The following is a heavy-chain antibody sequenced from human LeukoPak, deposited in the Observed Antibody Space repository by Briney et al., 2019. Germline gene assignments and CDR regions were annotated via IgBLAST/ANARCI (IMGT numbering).Heavy chain of an antibody. CDR3: AREDPGQLPTGY. Sequence: TSETLSLTCTVSGGSISSSSYYRGWIRQPPGKGLEWIGSIYYSGSTYYNPSLKSRVTISVDTSKNQFSLKLSSVTAADTAVYYCAREDPGQLPTGYWGQGTLVTVSP. V-gene: IGHV4-39*07. J-gene: IGHJ4*02. CDR2: IYYSGST. CDR1: GGSISSSSYY. D-gene: IGHD2-2*01.